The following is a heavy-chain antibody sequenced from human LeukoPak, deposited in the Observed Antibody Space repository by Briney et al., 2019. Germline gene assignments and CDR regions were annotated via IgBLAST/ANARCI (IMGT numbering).Heavy chain of an antibody. D-gene: IGHD2-15*01. V-gene: IGHV3-23*01. CDR1: GLTFSSYG. CDR3: AKNGDRGAYCSGGTCYPYYYYYMDV. J-gene: IGHJ6*03. CDR2: ISTTGGTT. Sequence: PGGSLRLSCAASGLTFSSYGMSWVREAPGGGLEWVSAISTTGGTTYYADSVRGRFNISRDNSKNTLYAQMNSLRAEDTAIYYCAKNGDRGAYCSGGTCYPYYYYYMDVWGKGTTVTISS.